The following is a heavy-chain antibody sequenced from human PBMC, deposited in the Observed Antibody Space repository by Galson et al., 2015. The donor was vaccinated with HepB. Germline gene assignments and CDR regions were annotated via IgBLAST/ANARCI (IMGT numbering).Heavy chain of an antibody. CDR3: ARVPASDYGDRAHFDY. D-gene: IGHD4-17*01. Sequence: SLRLSCAASGFTFSDYYMTWIRQAPGKGLEWLSYISASATYTNYADSVKGRFTISRDNAKNSLYLQMNSRTAEDTALFYCARVPASDYGDRAHFDYWGQGTLVTVSS. CDR1: GFTFSDYY. CDR2: ISASATYT. V-gene: IGHV3-11*06. J-gene: IGHJ4*02.